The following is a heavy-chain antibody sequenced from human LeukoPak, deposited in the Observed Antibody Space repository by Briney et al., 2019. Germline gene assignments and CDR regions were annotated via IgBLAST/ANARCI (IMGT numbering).Heavy chain of an antibody. Sequence: PGGSLRLSCAASGFTFSSYGMHWVRQAPGKGLEWVAVIWYDGSNKYYADSVKGRFTISRDNSKNTLYLQMNRLRAEDTAVYYCAREYYYGSGSYTSYFDYWGQGTLVTVSS. J-gene: IGHJ4*02. CDR2: IWYDGSNK. CDR3: AREYYYGSGSYTSYFDY. D-gene: IGHD3-10*01. CDR1: GFTFSSYG. V-gene: IGHV3-33*01.